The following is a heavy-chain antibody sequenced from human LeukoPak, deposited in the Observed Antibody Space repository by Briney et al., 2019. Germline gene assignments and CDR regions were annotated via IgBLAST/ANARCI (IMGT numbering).Heavy chain of an antibody. J-gene: IGHJ4*02. CDR3: ARGSDSSSWFRMYYFDY. V-gene: IGHV4-30-4*08. Sequence: SETLSLTCTASGGSISSGDYYWSWIRQPPGKGLEWIGYIYYSGSTYYNPSLKSRVTISVDTSKNQFSLKLSSVTAADTAVYYCARGSDSSSWFRMYYFDYWGQGTLVTVSS. CDR1: GGSISSGDYY. CDR2: IYYSGST. D-gene: IGHD6-13*01.